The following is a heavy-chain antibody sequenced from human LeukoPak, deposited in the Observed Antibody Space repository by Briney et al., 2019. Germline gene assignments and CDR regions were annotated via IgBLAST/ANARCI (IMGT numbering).Heavy chain of an antibody. Sequence: QSGGSLRLSCAASGFTFSSHEMNWVRQAPGKGLEWVSYISSSGSTIYYADSVKGRFTVSRDNSKDTLYLQMNSLRVEDTALYYCAKGGMAARPRGFADWGQGILVTVSS. CDR2: ISSSGSTI. D-gene: IGHD6-6*01. J-gene: IGHJ4*02. CDR1: GFTFSSHE. V-gene: IGHV3-48*03. CDR3: AKGGMAARPRGFAD.